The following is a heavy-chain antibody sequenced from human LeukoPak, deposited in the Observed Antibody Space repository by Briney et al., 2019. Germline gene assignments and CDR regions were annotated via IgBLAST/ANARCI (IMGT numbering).Heavy chain of an antibody. CDR2: ISASGGSK. Sequence: GGSLRLSCAAAGFTFSSYGMSWVRQAPGKGLEWVSAISASGGSKYYADSVKGRFTISRDNSKNTLYLQMNSLRAEDTAVYYCAKDAVYGGKVNYYYYMGVWGKGTTVTVSS. J-gene: IGHJ6*03. V-gene: IGHV3-23*01. D-gene: IGHD4-23*01. CDR3: AKDAVYGGKVNYYYYMGV. CDR1: GFTFSSYG.